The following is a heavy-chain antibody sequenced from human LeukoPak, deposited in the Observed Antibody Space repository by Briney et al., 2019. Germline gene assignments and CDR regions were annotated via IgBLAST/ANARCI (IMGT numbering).Heavy chain of an antibody. CDR1: GYTFTGYY. Sequence: ASVKVACKASGYTFTGYYIHWVRQAPGQGLEWMGWINPNSGGTNYAQKFQGRVTMTRDTSISTAYMELSRLRSDDTAVYYCARYYYDSSGKRRAFDIWGQGTMVTVSS. J-gene: IGHJ3*02. CDR3: ARYYYDSSGKRRAFDI. V-gene: IGHV1-2*02. D-gene: IGHD3-22*01. CDR2: INPNSGGT.